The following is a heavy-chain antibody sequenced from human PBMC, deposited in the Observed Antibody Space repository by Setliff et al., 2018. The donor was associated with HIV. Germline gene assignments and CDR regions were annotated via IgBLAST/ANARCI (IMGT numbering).Heavy chain of an antibody. CDR3: ARGPIYNFWNGYYWFDP. D-gene: IGHD3-3*01. J-gene: IGHJ5*02. CDR2: IYYSGTT. V-gene: IGHV4-31*03. CDR1: GGSINSSTYY. Sequence: SETLSLTCTVSGGSINSSTYYWSWIRQHPGKGLEWIGFIYYSGTTYYNPSLKSRVIISVDTSKNQFSLKLSSVTAADTAVYYCARGPIYNFWNGYYWFDPWGQGTLVTVSS.